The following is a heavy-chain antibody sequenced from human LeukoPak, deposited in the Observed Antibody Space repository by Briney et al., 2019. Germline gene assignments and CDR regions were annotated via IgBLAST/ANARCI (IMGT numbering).Heavy chain of an antibody. Sequence: GASVKVSCKASGGTFSSYAISWVRQAPGQGLEWMGGIIPIFGTANYAQKFQGRVTITADESTSTAYMELSSLRSEDTAVYYCGVTYYDFWSGYYTIDYWGQGTLVTVSS. V-gene: IGHV1-69*13. CDR2: IIPIFGTA. CDR3: GVTYYDFWSGYYTIDY. CDR1: GGTFSSYA. D-gene: IGHD3-3*01. J-gene: IGHJ4*02.